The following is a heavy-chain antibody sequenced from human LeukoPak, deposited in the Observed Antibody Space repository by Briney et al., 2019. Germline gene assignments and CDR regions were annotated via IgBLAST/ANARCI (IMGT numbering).Heavy chain of an antibody. D-gene: IGHD3-22*01. Sequence: GGSLRLSCAASGFNLTNAWMSWVRQAPGKGLEWVGRIKSKTDGGTIHYAAPVKGRFTISRDDSKNTLYLQMNSLKTEETAVYYCTTEDYYDSSGYLYNWFDPWGQGVLVTVSS. CDR2: IKSKTDGGTI. J-gene: IGHJ5*02. CDR1: GFNLTNAW. CDR3: TTEDYYDSSGYLYNWFDP. V-gene: IGHV3-15*05.